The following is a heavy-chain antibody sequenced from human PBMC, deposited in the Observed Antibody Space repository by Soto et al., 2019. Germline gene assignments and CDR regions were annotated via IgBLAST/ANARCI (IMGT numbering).Heavy chain of an antibody. CDR2: IKSKIDGGTS. J-gene: IGHJ6*02. V-gene: IGHV3-15*07. CDR3: ATMGHCSNGVCSYYYYGMDV. D-gene: IGHD2-8*01. Sequence: EVQLVESGGGLVKPGGSLRLSCGASGFTFSHAWMNWVRQASGKGLEWVGRIKSKIDGGTSDYAAPVKGRFSISRDDAKDTLFLQMNSLKTEDTAVYFCATMGHCSNGVCSYYYYGMDVWGLGTTVTVSS. CDR1: GFTFSHAW.